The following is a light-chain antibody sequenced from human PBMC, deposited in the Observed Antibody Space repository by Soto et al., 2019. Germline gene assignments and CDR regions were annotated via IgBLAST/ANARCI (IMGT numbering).Light chain of an antibody. V-gene: IGLV2-14*03. CDR1: SSDIGGYNY. Sequence: QSALTQPASVSGSPGQSITISCTGTSSDIGGYNYVSWYQQHPGKAPKLMIYDVGNRPSGVSRRFSGAKSGNTASLTLSGLQAEEEADYYCSSYTSTSTRVVFGGGTQLTVL. J-gene: IGLJ2*01. CDR3: SSYTSTSTRVV. CDR2: DVG.